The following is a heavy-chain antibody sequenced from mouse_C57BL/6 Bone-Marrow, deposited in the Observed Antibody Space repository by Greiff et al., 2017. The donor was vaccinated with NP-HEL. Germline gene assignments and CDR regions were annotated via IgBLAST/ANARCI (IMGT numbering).Heavy chain of an antibody. CDR1: GYTFTDYN. Sequence: EVKLMESGPELVKPGASVKIPCKASGYTFTDYNLDWVKQSHGKSLEWIGDINPNNGGTIYNQKFKGKATLTVDKSSSTAYMELRSLTSEDTAVYYCASTLYYGSRGFAYWGQGTLVTVSA. D-gene: IGHD1-1*01. J-gene: IGHJ3*01. CDR3: ASTLYYGSRGFAY. V-gene: IGHV1-18*01. CDR2: INPNNGGT.